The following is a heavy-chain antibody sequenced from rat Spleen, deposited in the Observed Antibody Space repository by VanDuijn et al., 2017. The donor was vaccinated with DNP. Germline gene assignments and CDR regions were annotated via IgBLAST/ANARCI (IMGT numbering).Heavy chain of an antibody. CDR3: ATGPDNYGSPWYFDY. J-gene: IGHJ2*01. V-gene: IGHV5S13*01. CDR1: GFTFSNYG. D-gene: IGHD1-3*01. Sequence: EVQLVESGGDLVQSGRSLKVSCAASGFTFSNYGMAWVRQAPTKGLEWVASISTGGGNTYYRDSVKGRFTISRDNAKNTQYLQMDSLRSEDTATYYCATGPDNYGSPWYFDYWGQGVMVTVSS. CDR2: ISTGGGNT.